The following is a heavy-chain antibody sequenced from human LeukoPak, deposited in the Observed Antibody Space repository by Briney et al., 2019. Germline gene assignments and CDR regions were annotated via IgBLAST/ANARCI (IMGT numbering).Heavy chain of an antibody. D-gene: IGHD1-14*01. CDR3: AREILGGFNPGAY. CDR2: IHRSGSP. V-gene: IGHV4-4*02. Sequence: PSETLSLTCTLSLDSPTSNFWSWVRQPPGKGLEWIGEIHRSGSPNYNPSLQSRVTISIDRSRNQIALELSSVTAADTAVYYCAREILGGFNPGAYWGQGTLVTVSS. J-gene: IGHJ4*02. CDR1: LDSPTSNF.